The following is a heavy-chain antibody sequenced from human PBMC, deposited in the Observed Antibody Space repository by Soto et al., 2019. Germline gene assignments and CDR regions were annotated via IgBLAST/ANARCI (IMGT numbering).Heavy chain of an antibody. V-gene: IGHV3-23*01. CDR2: ISNTGGNT. CDR3: AKYASSSWSLFDY. Sequence: GGSLSLSCVASGFSFGDYAMSWVRQAPGKGLEWVSAISNTGGNTYYADSVKGWFTISRDNSKNTLYVQMNSLTAEDTAVYYCAKYASSSWSLFDYWGEGTVVTVYS. CDR1: GFSFGDYA. J-gene: IGHJ4*02. D-gene: IGHD6-13*01.